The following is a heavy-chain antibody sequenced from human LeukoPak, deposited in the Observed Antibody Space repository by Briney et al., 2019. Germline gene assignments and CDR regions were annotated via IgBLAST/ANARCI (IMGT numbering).Heavy chain of an antibody. Sequence: GGSLRLSCAASGFTFSGYGMNWVRQAPGKGLEWVAITSYDGREKYYADSVKGRFTISRDNSKNTVYLQMTSLRPEDTALYFCVHDPQDVFQTTYLDYWGQGTLVTVSS. J-gene: IGHJ4*02. CDR3: VHDPQDVFQTTYLDY. CDR2: TSYDGREK. V-gene: IGHV3-30*18. D-gene: IGHD1-14*01. CDR1: GFTFSGYG.